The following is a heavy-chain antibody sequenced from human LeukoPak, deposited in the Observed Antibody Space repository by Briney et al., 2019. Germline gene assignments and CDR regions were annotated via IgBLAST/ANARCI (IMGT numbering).Heavy chain of an antibody. CDR2: FAPEDGET. Sequence: ASVKVSCKASGYTFPSSFMHWVRQAPGKWLEWMGGFAPEDGETIYAQKFQGRVTMTEDTSTDTAYMELSSLRSEDTAVYYCATLAYYYDSSGYYGYYFDYWGQGTLVTVSS. J-gene: IGHJ4*02. CDR1: GYTFPSSF. CDR3: ATLAYYYDSSGYYGYYFDY. D-gene: IGHD3-22*01. V-gene: IGHV1-24*01.